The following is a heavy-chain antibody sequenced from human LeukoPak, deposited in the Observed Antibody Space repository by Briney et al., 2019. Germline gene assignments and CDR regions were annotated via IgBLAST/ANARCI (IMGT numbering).Heavy chain of an antibody. CDR3: ARHGAFLTRGFCSSSNCYVDGLET. CDR2: FYDTVST. D-gene: IGHD2-2*01. J-gene: IGHJ3*01. Sequence: SETLSLTYTFSGGSISSSYWRWIRQSPGKGLEWIGYFYDTVSTKYNPSLKRRVSISTDTSKNHFSLKLNSVTTADTAVYYCARHGAFLTRGFCSSSNCYVDGLETWGQGIMVSVSS. V-gene: IGHV4-59*08. CDR1: GGSISSSY.